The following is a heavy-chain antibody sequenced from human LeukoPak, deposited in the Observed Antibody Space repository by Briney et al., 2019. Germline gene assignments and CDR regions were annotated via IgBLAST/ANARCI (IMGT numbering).Heavy chain of an antibody. V-gene: IGHV1-69*01. CDR2: IIPMFGTA. Sequence: ASVKVSCKASGGTFSSSAISWVRQAPGQGLEWMGGIIPMFGTANYAQKFQGRVTITADESTSTAYMELRSLRSEDTAAYYCATDQPPLISAAGVFWGQGTLVTVSS. CDR1: GGTFSSSA. D-gene: IGHD6-25*01. J-gene: IGHJ4*02. CDR3: ATDQPPLISAAGVF.